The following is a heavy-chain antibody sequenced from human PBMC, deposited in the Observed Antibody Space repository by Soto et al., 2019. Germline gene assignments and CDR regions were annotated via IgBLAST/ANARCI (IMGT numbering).Heavy chain of an antibody. CDR2: MEWDDES. Sequence: SGPTLVNPTQTLTLTCTFSGFSLTTRGMSVTWIRQPPGKALEWLARMEWDDESFYSTSLRTRPTVSKDTSKNQVVLTMTNMDPVDTATYYCARAYSGAYCSFDFWGHGTQVTVSS. CDR1: GFSLTTRGMS. CDR3: ARAYSGAYCSFDF. D-gene: IGHD1-26*01. J-gene: IGHJ4*01. V-gene: IGHV2-70*04.